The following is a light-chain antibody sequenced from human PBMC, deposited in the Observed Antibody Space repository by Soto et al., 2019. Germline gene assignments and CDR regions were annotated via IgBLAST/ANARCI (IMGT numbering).Light chain of an antibody. CDR1: QSITNY. J-gene: IGKJ1*01. CDR2: AAS. Sequence: DVQMTQSPSSLSASVGDRVTITCRASQSITNYLNWYQQEPGKAPKLLIYAASSLQSGVPSRFSSSGSGTDFTLTIRSLQPEDFATYYCQQSYSTPQTFGQGTKVEIK. V-gene: IGKV1-39*01. CDR3: QQSYSTPQT.